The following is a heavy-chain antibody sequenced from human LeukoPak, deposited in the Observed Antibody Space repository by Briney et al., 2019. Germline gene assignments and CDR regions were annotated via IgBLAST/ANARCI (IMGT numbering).Heavy chain of an antibody. CDR1: GYSFATYW. CDR2: IYPGDSDT. D-gene: IGHD2-21*02. Sequence: GESLKISCKGSGYSFATYWIGWVRQTPGKGLEWMGIIYPGDSDTRYSPSFQGQVTISADKSISTAYLQWTSLKASDTAIYYCARQPLVRDCGGDCEFDYWGQGTRVSVSS. V-gene: IGHV5-51*01. CDR3: ARQPLVRDCGGDCEFDY. J-gene: IGHJ4*02.